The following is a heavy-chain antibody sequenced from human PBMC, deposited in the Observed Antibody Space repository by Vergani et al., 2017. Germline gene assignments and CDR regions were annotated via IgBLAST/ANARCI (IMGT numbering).Heavy chain of an antibody. CDR2: ISSSSSYI. Sequence: EVQLVESGGGLVKRGGSLRLSCAASGFTFSSYSMNWVRQAPGKGLEWVSSISSSSSYIHYSDSLKGRFTISRDNAKSSLYLQMNSLRAEDTGVYYCARDRYDLCSGSYPCCCYYGVDVWGQGTAVTVSS. D-gene: IGHD3-10*02. CDR1: GFTFSSYS. V-gene: IGHV3-21*01. J-gene: IGHJ6*02. CDR3: ARDRYDLCSGSYPCCCYYGVDV.